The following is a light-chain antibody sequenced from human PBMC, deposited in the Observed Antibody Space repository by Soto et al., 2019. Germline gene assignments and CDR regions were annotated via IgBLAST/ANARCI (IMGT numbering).Light chain of an antibody. CDR3: QQYGGSGT. Sequence: EIVLTQSPGTLALSPGERATLSCRASQSVRNNYLAWYQQKPGQAPRLLIYGASNRSTGIPDRFRGSGSGTDFTLTISRREPEDFAVYYCQQYGGSGTLGHGTKV. J-gene: IGKJ1*01. CDR2: GAS. CDR1: QSVRNNY. V-gene: IGKV3-20*01.